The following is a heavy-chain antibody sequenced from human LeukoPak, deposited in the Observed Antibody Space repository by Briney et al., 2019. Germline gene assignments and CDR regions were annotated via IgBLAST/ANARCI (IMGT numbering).Heavy chain of an antibody. CDR3: ARQLAAADQYYFDY. CDR1: GGSISSSSYY. Sequence: SETLSLTCTVSGGSISSSSYYWGWIRQPPGKGLEWIGSIYYSGSTYYNPSLKSRVTISVDTSKNQFSLKLSSVTAADTAVYYCARQLAAADQYYFDYWGQGTLVTVSS. D-gene: IGHD6-13*01. V-gene: IGHV4-39*01. CDR2: IYYSGST. J-gene: IGHJ4*02.